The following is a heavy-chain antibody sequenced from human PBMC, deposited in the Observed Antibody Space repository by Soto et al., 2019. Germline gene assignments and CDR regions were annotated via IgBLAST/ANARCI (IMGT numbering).Heavy chain of an antibody. V-gene: IGHV3-53*01. J-gene: IGHJ3*02. D-gene: IGHD6-13*01. Sequence: GGSLRLSCAASGFTVSSNYMSWVRQAPGKGLEWVSVIYSGGSTYYAVSVRGRFTISRDNSRNRLYLQMNSLRAEDTAVYYCARKSSSCWYHHFDIWGQGTMVTVSS. CDR1: GFTVSSNY. CDR3: ARKSSSCWYHHFDI. CDR2: IYSGGST.